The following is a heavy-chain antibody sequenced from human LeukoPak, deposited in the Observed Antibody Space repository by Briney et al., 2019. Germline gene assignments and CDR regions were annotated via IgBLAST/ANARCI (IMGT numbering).Heavy chain of an antibody. CDR1: GGSISSGGYY. V-gene: IGHV4-31*03. J-gene: IGHJ5*02. CDR2: IYYSGST. CDR3: ARKDYDSSGGWFDP. D-gene: IGHD3-22*01. Sequence: PSETLSLTCTVSGGSISSGGYYWSWIRQHPGKGLEWIGYIYYSGSTYYNPSLKSRVTISVDTSKNQFSLKLSSVTAADTAVYYCARKDYDSSGGWFDPWGQGTLVTVSS.